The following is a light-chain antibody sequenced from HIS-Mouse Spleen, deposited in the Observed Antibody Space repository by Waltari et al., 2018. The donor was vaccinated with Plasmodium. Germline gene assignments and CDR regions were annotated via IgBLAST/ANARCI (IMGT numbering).Light chain of an antibody. CDR1: QGISSA. J-gene: IGKJ2*01. CDR3: QQFNSYPYT. Sequence: AIQLTQYPSSMSASVGDRVTITCRASQGISSALAWYQQKPGKAPKLLLYDASSLERGVPSRFSGSGSGTDVTLTISSLQPEDFATYYCQQFNSYPYTFGQGTKLEIK. V-gene: IGKV1-13*02. CDR2: DAS.